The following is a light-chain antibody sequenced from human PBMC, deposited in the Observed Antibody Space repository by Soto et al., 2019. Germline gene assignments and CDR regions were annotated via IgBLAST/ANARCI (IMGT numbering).Light chain of an antibody. Sequence: EIVLTQSPGTLSLSPGERATLSCRASQSVSNNYLAWYQQKPGQGPRLLIYGASSRATGIPDRFSGSGSGTDFTLTITRLAPEAFAPYYCQQYGTTPQTFGQGTKVDI. CDR2: GAS. J-gene: IGKJ1*01. V-gene: IGKV3-20*01. CDR3: QQYGTTPQT. CDR1: QSVSNNY.